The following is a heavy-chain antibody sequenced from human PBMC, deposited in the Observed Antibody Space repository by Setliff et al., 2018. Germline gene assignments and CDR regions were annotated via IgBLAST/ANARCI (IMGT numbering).Heavy chain of an antibody. CDR1: GFTFSSYS. Sequence: PGGSLRLSCAASGFTFSSYSMNWVRQAPGKGLEWVSSISSSSSYIYYADSVKGRFTISRDNAKNSLYLQMNSLRAEDTAVYYCARALDSSGYYHAFDIWGQGTMVTVS. CDR3: ARALDSSGYYHAFDI. D-gene: IGHD3-22*01. V-gene: IGHV3-21*01. CDR2: ISSSSSYI. J-gene: IGHJ3*02.